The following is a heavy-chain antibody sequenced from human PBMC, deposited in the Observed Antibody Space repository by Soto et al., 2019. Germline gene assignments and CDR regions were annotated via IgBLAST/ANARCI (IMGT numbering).Heavy chain of an antibody. D-gene: IGHD4-17*01. V-gene: IGHV4-34*01. Sequence: SETLSLTCAVYGGSFSGYYWSWIRQPPGKGLEWIGEINHSGSTNYNPSLKSRVTISVDTSKNQFSLKLSSVTAADTAVYYCASKTTVTTFSYAFDIWGQGTMVTVSS. CDR3: ASKTTVTTFSYAFDI. CDR1: GGSFSGYY. CDR2: INHSGST. J-gene: IGHJ3*02.